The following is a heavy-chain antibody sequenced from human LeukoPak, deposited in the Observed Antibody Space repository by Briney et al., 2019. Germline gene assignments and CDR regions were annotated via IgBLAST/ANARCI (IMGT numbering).Heavy chain of an antibody. V-gene: IGHV3-21*01. D-gene: IGHD6-6*01. Sequence: GGSLRLSCAASGFTFSSYSMNWVRQAPGKGLEWVSSISSSSSYIYYADSVKGRFTISRDNAKNSLYLQMNSLRAEDTAVYYCARRKRFYSSSWDYWFDPWGQGTLVTVSS. J-gene: IGHJ5*02. CDR3: ARRKRFYSSSWDYWFDP. CDR1: GFTFSSYS. CDR2: ISSSSSYI.